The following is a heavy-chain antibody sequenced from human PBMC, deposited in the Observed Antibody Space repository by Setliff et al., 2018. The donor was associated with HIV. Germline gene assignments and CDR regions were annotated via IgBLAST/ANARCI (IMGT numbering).Heavy chain of an antibody. D-gene: IGHD5-18*01. CDR2: INAGNGNT. CDR1: GYTFTSYA. J-gene: IGHJ4*01. V-gene: IGHV1-3*01. Sequence: ASVKVSCKASGYTFTSYAMHWVRQAPGQRLEWMGWINAGNGNTKYSQKFQGRVTITRDTSASTAYMELSSLRSEDTAVYYCNRYSQSTPVPSLGAAGSSSSSDY. CDR3: NRYSQSTPVPSLGAAGSSSSSDY.